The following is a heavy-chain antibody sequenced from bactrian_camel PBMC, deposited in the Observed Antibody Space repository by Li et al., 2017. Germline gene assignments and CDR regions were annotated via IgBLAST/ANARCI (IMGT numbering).Heavy chain of an antibody. CDR1: GYTSFIDC. J-gene: IGHJ4*01. CDR3: AADRSRPASCSLRLDLYDY. CDR2: IRTGGGPT. D-gene: IGHD1*01. V-gene: IGHV3S40*01. Sequence: DVQLVESGGGSVQAGGSLKLSCTYSGYTSFIDCMGWFHQAPGKGPEGVAAIRTGGGPTFYSDSVKGRFTVSRDDAKYTVFLEMTSLKPEDTAMYYCAADRSRPASCSLRLDLYDYWGQGTQVTVS.